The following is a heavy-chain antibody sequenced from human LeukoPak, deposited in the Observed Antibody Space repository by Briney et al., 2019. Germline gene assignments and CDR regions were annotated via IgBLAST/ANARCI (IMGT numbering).Heavy chain of an antibody. Sequence: SHTLSLTCNVSGHSINSHFWSWIRQPPRKGLEWIGNMYYSGSTSYKHSLRSRLTVSVDASKNQFSMRLSSVSAADTAVYYCARGRRDGGRYLVDYWGQGTLVTVSS. J-gene: IGHJ4*02. CDR1: GHSINSHF. CDR3: ARGRRDGGRYLVDY. CDR2: MYYSGST. D-gene: IGHD1-26*01. V-gene: IGHV4-59*07.